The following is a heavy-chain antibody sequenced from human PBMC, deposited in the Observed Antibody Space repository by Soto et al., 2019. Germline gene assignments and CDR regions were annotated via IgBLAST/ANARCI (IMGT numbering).Heavy chain of an antibody. CDR3: AQSRDGYNQFEF. Sequence: PSETLSLTCAVYGGSFSDYYWSWIRQPPGKGLEWIGEINHSGSTNYNPSLKSRVTISVDTSKKQLSLKLSSVTAADTAVYYCAQSRDGYNQFEFWGPGTLVTVSS. V-gene: IGHV4-34*01. CDR1: GGSFSDYY. J-gene: IGHJ4*02. D-gene: IGHD5-12*01. CDR2: INHSGST.